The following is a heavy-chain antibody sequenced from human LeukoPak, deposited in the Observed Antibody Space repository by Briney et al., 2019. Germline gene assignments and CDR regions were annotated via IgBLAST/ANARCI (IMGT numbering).Heavy chain of an antibody. Sequence: PGGSLRLSCAASGFAFSKLAMGWVRQAPGKGLEWVSVISDSGDITYYADSVKGRFTISRDNSKNTLYLQMNSLRAEDTAVYYCARDGASGSYYVGYFQHWGQGTLVTVSS. V-gene: IGHV3-23*01. CDR2: ISDSGDIT. CDR1: GFAFSKLA. CDR3: ARDGASGSYYVGYFQH. D-gene: IGHD1-26*01. J-gene: IGHJ1*01.